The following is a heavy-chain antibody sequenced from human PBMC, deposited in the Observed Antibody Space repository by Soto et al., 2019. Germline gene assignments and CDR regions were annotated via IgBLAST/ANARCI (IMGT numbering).Heavy chain of an antibody. CDR2: IYYTGST. CDR1: GGSVSSESHD. J-gene: IGHJ4*02. CDR3: ERGLDVLDDSSGYGLDY. D-gene: IGHD3-22*01. V-gene: IGHV4-61*01. Sequence: SETLSLTCTVSGGSVSSESHDWSWIRQTPGKGLEWIGYIYYTGSTYYNPSLKGRVTMSVDTSKNQLSLKLRSVTAADTAVYYCERGLDVLDDSSGYGLDYWGPGTLVTVSS.